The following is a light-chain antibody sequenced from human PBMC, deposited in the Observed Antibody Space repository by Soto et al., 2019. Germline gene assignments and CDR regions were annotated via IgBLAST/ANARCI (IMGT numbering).Light chain of an antibody. CDR1: PTVLDSSNNKDY. CDR2: WAS. CDR3: QQYYTTPRT. V-gene: IGKV4-1*01. J-gene: IGKJ1*01. Sequence: DIVMTQSPDSLAVSLGERATINCKSSPTVLDSSNNKDYLTWYQQKPGQTPKLLIYWASTREFGVPDRFSGSGPGTDFTLTISSLQAEDVAVYYCQQYYTTPRTFGHGTKVDIK.